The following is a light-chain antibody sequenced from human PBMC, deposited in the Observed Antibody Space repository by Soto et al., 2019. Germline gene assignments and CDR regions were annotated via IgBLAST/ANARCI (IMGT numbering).Light chain of an antibody. CDR2: GAS. J-gene: IGKJ4*01. CDR3: HHYGSTLFR. CDR1: QRVSRSN. V-gene: IGKV3-20*01. Sequence: IVLTQSPGTLSLSPGERATLSCKSSQRVSRSNIGWYQQKPGQAPSLLIYGASKRTTGVPDRFSGSGSDTEFTLIISRLEPEDFAVYYCHHYGSTLFRFGRGTKADI.